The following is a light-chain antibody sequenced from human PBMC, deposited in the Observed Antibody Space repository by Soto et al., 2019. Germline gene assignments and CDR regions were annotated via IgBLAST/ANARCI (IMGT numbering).Light chain of an antibody. CDR3: LFWYGGAYF. J-gene: IGLJ1*01. CDR2: SIN. V-gene: IGLV7-43*01. Sequence: QAVVTQEPSLTVSPGGTVTLTCASSTGAVTKGFSPNWLQQRPGQPPRALIYSINKTHSWTPARFSGSLLGGKAALTLSGVQPEEEDVYYCLFWYGGAYFFGHGTKVTVL. CDR1: TGAVTKGFS.